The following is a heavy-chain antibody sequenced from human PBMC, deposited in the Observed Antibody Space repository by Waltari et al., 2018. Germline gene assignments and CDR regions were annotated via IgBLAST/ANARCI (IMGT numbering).Heavy chain of an antibody. D-gene: IGHD6-13*01. CDR2: IYTSGST. J-gene: IGHJ3*02. V-gene: IGHV4-4*07. Sequence: QVQLQESGPGLVKPSETLSLTCTVSGGSISSYYWSWIRQPAGQGLEWIGRIYTSGSTNYNPPLKSRVTMSVDTSKNQFSLKLSSVTAADTAVYYCARAPLIAAAGGRNNAFDIWGQGTMVTVSS. CDR1: GGSISSYY. CDR3: ARAPLIAAAGGRNNAFDI.